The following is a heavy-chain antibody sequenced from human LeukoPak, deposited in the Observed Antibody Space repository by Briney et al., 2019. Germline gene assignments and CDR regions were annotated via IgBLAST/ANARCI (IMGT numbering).Heavy chain of an antibody. CDR3: SRSAYYDGSGNYYDY. V-gene: IGHV3-74*01. Sequence: PGGSLRLSCAASGFTFSDYWIHWVRQAPGKGLVWVSRINTDGSITNYADSVKGRFSISRDNAKNTLYLQMSSLRAEDTAVYYCSRSAYYDGSGNYYDYWGQGTLVTVSS. D-gene: IGHD3-22*01. CDR1: GFTFSDYW. CDR2: INTDGSIT. J-gene: IGHJ4*02.